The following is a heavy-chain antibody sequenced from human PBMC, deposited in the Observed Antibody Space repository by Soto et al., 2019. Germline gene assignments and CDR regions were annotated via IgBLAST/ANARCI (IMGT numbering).Heavy chain of an antibody. CDR3: ASHFTGVLVLGASPPGGDNYGWDV. D-gene: IGHD2-15*01. CDR2: IIPILDIP. V-gene: IGHV1-69*02. J-gene: IGHJ6*02. CDR1: GGTFSRYT. Sequence: QVQLVQSGAEVKKPGSSVKVSCKASGGTFSRYTISWVRQAPGQGLEWMGRIIPILDIPNYAQNFQGRVTITAAKSTSPAYMGLSSLRSDDTAVYYCASHFTGVLVLGASPPGGDNYGWDVWGQGTTVTVSS.